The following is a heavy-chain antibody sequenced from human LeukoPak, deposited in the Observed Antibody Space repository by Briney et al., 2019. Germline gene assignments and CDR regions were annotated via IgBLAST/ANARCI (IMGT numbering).Heavy chain of an antibody. J-gene: IGHJ4*02. CDR3: ARAPADSYGSGSPYYFDY. V-gene: IGHV1-2*02. CDR1: GYTLTGNY. D-gene: IGHD3-10*01. CDR2: INPNSGVT. Sequence: GASVKVSCKASGYTLTGNYMHWVRQAPEQGLEWMGWINPNSGVTNYAQKFQGRVTMTRDTSISTAYIELSRLTFDDTAVYYCARAPADSYGSGSPYYFDYWGQGTLVTVSS.